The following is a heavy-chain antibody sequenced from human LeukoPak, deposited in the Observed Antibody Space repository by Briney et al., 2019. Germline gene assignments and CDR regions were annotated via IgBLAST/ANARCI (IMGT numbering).Heavy chain of an antibody. CDR2: IYYSGSA. Sequence: SETLSLTCTVSGGSISSYYWSWIRQPPGKGLERVGYIYYSGSANFNPSLKSRVTISVDTSKNQFSLQLRSVSAADKALCDCARVLSHNWVDLGRGGTLVSVST. V-gene: IGHV4-59*01. CDR3: ARVLSHNWVDL. CDR1: GGSISSYY. J-gene: IGHJ5*02.